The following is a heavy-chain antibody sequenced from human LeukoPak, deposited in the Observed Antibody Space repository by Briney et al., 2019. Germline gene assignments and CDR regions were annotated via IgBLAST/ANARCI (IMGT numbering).Heavy chain of an antibody. Sequence: SETLSLTCAVYGGSFSGYYWSWIRQHPGKGLEWIGYIYYSGSTYYNPSLKSRVTISVDTSKNQFSLKLSSVTAADTAVYYCARDLSLGAPYGMDVWGQGTTVTVSS. CDR3: ARDLSLGAPYGMDV. D-gene: IGHD1-26*01. CDR1: GGSFSGYY. V-gene: IGHV4-31*11. J-gene: IGHJ6*02. CDR2: IYYSGST.